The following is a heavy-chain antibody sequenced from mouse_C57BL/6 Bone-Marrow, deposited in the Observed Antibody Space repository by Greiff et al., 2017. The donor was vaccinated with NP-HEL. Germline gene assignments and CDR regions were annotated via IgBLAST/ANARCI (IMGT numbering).Heavy chain of an antibody. Sequence: QVQLQQSGAELVRPGASVKLSCKASGYTFTDYYINWVKQRPGQGLEWIARIYPGSGNTYYNEKFKGKATLTAEKSSSTAYMQLSSLTSEDSAVYFCARGDYYGSSSYWGQGTTLTVSS. CDR3: ARGDYYGSSSY. D-gene: IGHD1-1*01. CDR2: IYPGSGNT. CDR1: GYTFTDYY. J-gene: IGHJ2*01. V-gene: IGHV1-76*01.